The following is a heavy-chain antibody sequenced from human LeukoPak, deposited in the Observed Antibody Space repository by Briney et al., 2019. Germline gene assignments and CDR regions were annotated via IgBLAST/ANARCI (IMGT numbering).Heavy chain of an antibody. CDR3: ARDINPDSYAFDI. CDR1: GYTFTSSD. V-gene: IGHV1-46*01. Sequence: ASVKVSCKASGYTFTSSDINWVRQATGQGLEWMGIINPSGGSTSYAQKFQGRVTMTRDTSTSTAYMELSSLRSEDTAVYYCARDINPDSYAFDIWGQGTMVTVSS. J-gene: IGHJ3*02. CDR2: INPSGGST. D-gene: IGHD1-14*01.